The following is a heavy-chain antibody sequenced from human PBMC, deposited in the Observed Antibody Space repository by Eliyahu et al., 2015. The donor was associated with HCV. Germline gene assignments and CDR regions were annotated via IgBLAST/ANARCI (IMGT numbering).Heavy chain of an antibody. D-gene: IGHD2-2*01. Sequence: EVHLVESGGGLVQPGGSLXLSCAASGFTFSNSDMNWVHQAPGKGLEWVSGVSWNGSRTHYADSVKGRFIISRDNSRNTLYLQTNSLRAEDTTVYYCVRRGDCTSSSLNWFDPWGQGTLVTVSS. CDR3: VRRGDCTSSSLNWFDP. CDR1: GFTFSNSD. V-gene: IGHV3-35*01. J-gene: IGHJ5*02. CDR2: VSWNGSRT.